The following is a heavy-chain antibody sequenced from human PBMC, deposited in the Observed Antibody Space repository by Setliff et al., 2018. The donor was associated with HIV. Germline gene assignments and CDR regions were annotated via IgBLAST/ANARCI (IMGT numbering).Heavy chain of an antibody. CDR3: ARGGYGSGSYYYYYYMDV. J-gene: IGHJ6*03. CDR2: IYYSGST. V-gene: IGHV4-59*01. CDR1: GGSISSYY. D-gene: IGHD3-10*01. Sequence: SETLSLTCTVSGGSISSYYWSWIRQPPGKGLEWIGYIYYSGSTNYNPSLKSRVTISLDTSKNQFSLNLTSVTAADTAVYYCARGGYGSGSYYYYYYMDVWGKGTTVTVSS.